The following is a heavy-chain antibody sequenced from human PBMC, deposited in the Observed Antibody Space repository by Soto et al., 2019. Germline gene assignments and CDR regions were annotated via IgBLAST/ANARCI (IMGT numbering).Heavy chain of an antibody. CDR3: ARLGAMAPEYYFDY. CDR1: GYSGSSGYY. CDR2: IYHNGRT. Sequence: SETLSLTCAVSGYSGSSGYYWGWIRQPPGKGLEWIASIYHNGRTYSKPSLKSRVTISVDTSKNQISLTLSSVTAADTAVYFCARLGAMAPEYYFDYWGQGTPVTVSS. J-gene: IGHJ4*02. D-gene: IGHD1-26*01. V-gene: IGHV4-38-2*01.